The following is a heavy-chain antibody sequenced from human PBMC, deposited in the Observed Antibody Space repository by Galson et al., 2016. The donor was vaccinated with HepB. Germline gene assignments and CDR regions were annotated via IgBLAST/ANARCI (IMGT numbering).Heavy chain of an antibody. D-gene: IGHD4-17*01. J-gene: IGHJ4*02. Sequence: SVKVSCKASRYTFTTYWMHWVRQAPGQGLEWVGVINPSGGGTSYAQKFQGRVSMTSDTSTSTVYMQLISLRSEDTAVYYCARPFYGDSYYFDYWGQGTLVIVSS. V-gene: IGHV1-46*01. CDR3: ARPFYGDSYYFDY. CDR1: RYTFTTYW. CDR2: INPSGGGT.